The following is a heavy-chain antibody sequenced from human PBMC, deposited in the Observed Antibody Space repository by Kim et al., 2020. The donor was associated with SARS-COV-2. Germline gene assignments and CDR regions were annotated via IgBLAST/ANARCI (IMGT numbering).Heavy chain of an antibody. CDR3: AKTPQRQWLVFPFDY. J-gene: IGHJ4*02. D-gene: IGHD6-19*01. Sequence: GGSLRLSCAASGFTFSSYAMSWVRQAPGKGLEWVSAISGSGGSTYYADSVKGRFTISRDNSKNTLYLQMNSLRAEDTAVYYCAKTPQRQWLVFPFDYWPGNPGHRLL. CDR1: GFTFSSYA. V-gene: IGHV3-23*01. CDR2: ISGSGGST.